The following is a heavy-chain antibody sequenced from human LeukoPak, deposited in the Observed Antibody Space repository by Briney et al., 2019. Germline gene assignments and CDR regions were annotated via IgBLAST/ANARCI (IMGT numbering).Heavy chain of an antibody. V-gene: IGHV3-23*01. J-gene: IGHJ4*02. CDR3: AKGNPTVTTPSQDYFAY. D-gene: IGHD4-17*01. Sequence: GGSLRLSCAASGFTFSNYAMCWVRQAPGRGLEWVSAITNSGTGTYYADSVRGRFTISRDNPKNTLYLQIHSLRAEDTALYYCAKGNPTVTTPSQDYFAYGGQETLVTVPS. CDR1: GFTFSNYA. CDR2: ITNSGTGT.